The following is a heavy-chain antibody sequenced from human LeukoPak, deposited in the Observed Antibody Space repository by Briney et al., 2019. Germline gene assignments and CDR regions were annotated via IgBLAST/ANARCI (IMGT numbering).Heavy chain of an antibody. V-gene: IGHV3-7*01. D-gene: IGHD1-26*01. CDR2: IKQDGTEI. CDR1: GFTFSNAW. CDR3: ARDKVVGATFFDY. J-gene: IGHJ4*02. Sequence: PGGSLRLSCAASGFTFSNAWMSWVRQAPGKGPEWVANIKQDGTEIYYVDSVKGRFTISRDNAKNSLYLQMNSLRDEDTAVYYCARDKVVGATFFDYWGQGTLVTVSS.